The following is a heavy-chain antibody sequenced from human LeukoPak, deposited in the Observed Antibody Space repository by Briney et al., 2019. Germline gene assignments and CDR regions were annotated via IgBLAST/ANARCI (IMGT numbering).Heavy chain of an antibody. D-gene: IGHD6-13*01. CDR1: GGTFSSFA. Sequence: SVKVSCKASGGTFSSFAISWVRQAPGQGLEWMGGIIPIFGTANYAQKFQGRVTITADGSTSTAYMELSSLRSEDTAVYYCARGYLRGVIAAAGLSELYFDYWGQGTLVTVSS. CDR2: IIPIFGTA. J-gene: IGHJ4*02. V-gene: IGHV1-69*13. CDR3: ARGYLRGVIAAAGLSELYFDY.